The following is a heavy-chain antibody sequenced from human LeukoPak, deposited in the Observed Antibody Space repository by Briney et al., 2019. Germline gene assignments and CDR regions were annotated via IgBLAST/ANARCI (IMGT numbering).Heavy chain of an antibody. CDR2: ISSSSSYI. CDR1: GFTFSSYS. CDR3: ASLYYYDSSGYFPHYYYYGMDV. J-gene: IGHJ6*02. D-gene: IGHD3-22*01. V-gene: IGHV3-21*01. Sequence: GGSLRLSCAASGFTFSSYSMNWVRQAPGKGLEWVSSISSSSSYIHYADSVKGRFTISRDNAKNSLYLQMNSLRAEDTAVYYCASLYYYDSSGYFPHYYYYGMDVWGQGTTVTVSS.